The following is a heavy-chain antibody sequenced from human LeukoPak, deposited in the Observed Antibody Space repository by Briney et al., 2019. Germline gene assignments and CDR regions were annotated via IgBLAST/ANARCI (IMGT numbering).Heavy chain of an antibody. Sequence: AXXKVSCKASGYTFTGYYMHWVRQAPGQGLEWMGWINPNSGGTNYAQKFQGRVTMTRDTSISTAYMELSRLRSDDTAVYYCARELRFLEWLSPAFDYWGQGTLVTVSS. J-gene: IGHJ4*02. V-gene: IGHV1-2*02. CDR1: GYTFTGYY. CDR2: INPNSGGT. D-gene: IGHD3-3*01. CDR3: ARELRFLEWLSPAFDY.